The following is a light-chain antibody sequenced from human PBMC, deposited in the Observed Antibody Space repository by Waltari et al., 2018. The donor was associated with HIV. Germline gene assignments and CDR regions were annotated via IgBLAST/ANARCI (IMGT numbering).Light chain of an antibody. V-gene: IGLV1-51*01. CDR1: SSNIGTDH. CDR3: GTWDRSLGGGV. Sequence: QSVLTQPPSVSAAPGQKVAISCSVSSSNIGTDHVSWYQHVPGSAPTLLIYDNDKRPSGTPDRFSGSKSGTSATLDITGLQTGDGADYYCGTWDRSLGGGVFGGGTKLTVL. J-gene: IGLJ3*02. CDR2: DND.